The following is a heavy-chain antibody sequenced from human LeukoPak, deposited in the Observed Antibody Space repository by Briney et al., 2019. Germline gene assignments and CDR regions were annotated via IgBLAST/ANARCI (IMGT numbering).Heavy chain of an antibody. D-gene: IGHD6-13*01. CDR2: ISYDGSNK. J-gene: IGHJ4*02. V-gene: IGHV3-30*18. Sequence: GGSLRLSCAASGFTFSSYGIHWVRQAPGKGLEWVAVISYDGSNKYYADSVKGRFTISRDNPKNTLYLQMNSLRAEDTAVYYCAKCSSGWYGLLWAAGALDYWGQGNLVTVSS. CDR3: AKCSSGWYGLLWAAGALDY. CDR1: GFTFSSYG.